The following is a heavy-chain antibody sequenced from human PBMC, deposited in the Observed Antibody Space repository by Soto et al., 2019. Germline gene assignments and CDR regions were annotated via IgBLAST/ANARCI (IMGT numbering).Heavy chain of an antibody. J-gene: IGHJ6*04. CDR1: GGSISSYY. CDR3: ASRVYHDILTGYDYGMDV. D-gene: IGHD3-9*01. V-gene: IGHV4-59*08. Sequence: PSETLSLTCTVSGGSISSYYWSWIRQPPGKGLEWIGYIYYSGSTNYNPSLKSRVTISVDTSKNQFSLKLSSVTAADTAVYYCASRVYHDILTGYDYGMDVWGKGTTVTVPS. CDR2: IYYSGST.